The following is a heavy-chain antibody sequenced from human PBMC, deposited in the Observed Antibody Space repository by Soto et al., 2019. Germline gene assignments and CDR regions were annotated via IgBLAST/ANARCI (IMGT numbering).Heavy chain of an antibody. D-gene: IGHD2-15*01. CDR1: GGSLSSSSYY. CDR3: ARAGGDCSGGSCYLWYYYYYMDV. J-gene: IGHJ6*03. CDR2: IYCSGST. V-gene: IGHV4-39*01. Sequence: SETLSLTCPVSGGSLSSSSYYWGWLSQPPGKGLEWIGSIYCSGSTYYNPSLKSRVTISVDTSKNQFSLKLSSVTAADTAVYYCARAGGDCSGGSCYLWYYYYYMDVWGKGTTVTVSS.